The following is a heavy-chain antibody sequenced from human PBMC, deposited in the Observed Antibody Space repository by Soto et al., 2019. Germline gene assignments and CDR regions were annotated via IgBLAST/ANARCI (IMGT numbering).Heavy chain of an antibody. CDR3: ARVGRMFDYYYGMDV. CDR1: GFTFSNYW. V-gene: IGHV3-74*01. Sequence: EMQLVESGGGLVKPGGSLRISCAASGFTFSNYWMHWVRQTPGKGLVWVSRSSTDGSSTWYADSVKGRFTISRDSAKNTLNLQINSLRAEDTAVYYIARVGRMFDYYYGMDVWGQGTTVAVSS. D-gene: IGHD3-10*02. CDR2: SSTDGSST. J-gene: IGHJ6*02.